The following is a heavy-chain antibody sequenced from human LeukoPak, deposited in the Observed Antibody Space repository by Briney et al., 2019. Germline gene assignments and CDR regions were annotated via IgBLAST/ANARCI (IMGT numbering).Heavy chain of an antibody. CDR2: IWYDGSNK. Sequence: PGRSLRLSCAASGFTFSSYGMHWVRQAPGKGLEWVAVIWYDGSNKYYADSVKGRFNISRDNSKNTLYLQMNSLRAEDTAVYYCAKDRSWFGGVIVSYMDVWGKGTTVTVSS. CDR3: AKDRSWFGGVIVSYMDV. D-gene: IGHD3-16*02. V-gene: IGHV3-33*06. J-gene: IGHJ6*03. CDR1: GFTFSSYG.